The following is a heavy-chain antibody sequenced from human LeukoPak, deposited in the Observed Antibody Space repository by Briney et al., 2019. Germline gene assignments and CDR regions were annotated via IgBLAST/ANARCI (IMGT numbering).Heavy chain of an antibody. CDR2: INHSGST. CDR3: ARWAVGATFDY. Sequence: SETLSLTCAVYGGSFSGYYWNWIRQPPGKGLEWIGEINHSGSTNYNPSLKSRVTISVDTSKNQFSLKLSSVTAADTAVYYCARWAVGATFDYWGQGTLVTVSP. V-gene: IGHV4-34*01. J-gene: IGHJ4*02. CDR1: GGSFSGYY. D-gene: IGHD1-26*01.